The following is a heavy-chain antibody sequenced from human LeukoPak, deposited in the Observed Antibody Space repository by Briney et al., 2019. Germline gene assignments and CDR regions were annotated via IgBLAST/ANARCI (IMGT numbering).Heavy chain of an antibody. CDR1: GFTVSSNE. D-gene: IGHD3-22*01. CDR2: ISGGST. V-gene: IGHV3-38-3*01. Sequence: GGSLRLSCAASGFTVSSNEMSWVRQAPGKGLEWVSSISGGSTYYADSRKGRFTISRDNSKNTLHLQMNSLRAEDTAVYYCKKDYLLTMIVVVTKYYFDYWGQGTLVTVSS. J-gene: IGHJ4*02. CDR3: KKDYLLTMIVVVTKYYFDY.